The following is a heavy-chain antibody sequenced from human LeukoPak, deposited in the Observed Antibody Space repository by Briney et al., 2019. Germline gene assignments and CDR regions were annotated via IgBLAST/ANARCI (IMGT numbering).Heavy chain of an antibody. J-gene: IGHJ4*02. V-gene: IGHV4-39*07. D-gene: IGHD3-10*01. CDR3: ARAPGSGSYGDY. CDR2: IYYSGGT. Sequence: SETLSLTCTVSGGSISSSSYYWGWIRQPPGKGLEWIGSIYYSGGTYYNPSLKSRVTISVDTSKNQFSLKLSSVTAADTAVYYCARAPGSGSYGDYWGQGTLVTVSS. CDR1: GGSISSSSYY.